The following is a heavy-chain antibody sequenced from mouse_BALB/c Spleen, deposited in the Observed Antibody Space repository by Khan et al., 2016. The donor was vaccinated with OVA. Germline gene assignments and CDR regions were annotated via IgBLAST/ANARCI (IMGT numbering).Heavy chain of an antibody. CDR2: ISYSGST. Sequence: EVQLVETGAGLVKPSQSLSLTCTVTGYSITSGYGWNWIRQFPGNKLEWMGYISYSGSTNYNPSLKSRISITRDTSKNTSYMQLNSVTTEATATYYCARTARIKYWGQGTTLTVSS. CDR1: GYSITSGYG. J-gene: IGHJ2*01. V-gene: IGHV3-2*02. D-gene: IGHD1-2*01. CDR3: ARTARIKY.